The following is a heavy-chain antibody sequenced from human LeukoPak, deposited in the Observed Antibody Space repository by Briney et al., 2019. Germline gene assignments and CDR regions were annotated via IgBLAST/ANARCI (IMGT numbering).Heavy chain of an antibody. CDR1: GFTFSSYS. J-gene: IGHJ4*02. CDR3: ATYYYDSSGYLIDY. Sequence: KAGGSLRLSCAASGFTFSSYSMNWVRQAPGKGLEWVSSISSSSSYIYYADSVKGRFTISRDNAKNSLYLQMNSLRAEDTAVYYCATYYYDSSGYLIDYWGQGTLVTVSS. CDR2: ISSSSSYI. V-gene: IGHV3-21*01. D-gene: IGHD3-22*01.